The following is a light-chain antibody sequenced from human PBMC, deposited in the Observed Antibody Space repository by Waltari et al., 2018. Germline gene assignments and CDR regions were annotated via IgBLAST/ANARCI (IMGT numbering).Light chain of an antibody. Sequence: EIVMTQSPVTLSVSPGERATLSCRASQSVSSSLAWYQQKPGQAPRRLIYGASTRATGIPARFSGSGSGTEFTLTISSLQSEDLAIYYCQQYDNWPPITFGQGTRLEIK. J-gene: IGKJ5*01. CDR1: QSVSSS. V-gene: IGKV3-15*01. CDR3: QQYDNWPPIT. CDR2: GAS.